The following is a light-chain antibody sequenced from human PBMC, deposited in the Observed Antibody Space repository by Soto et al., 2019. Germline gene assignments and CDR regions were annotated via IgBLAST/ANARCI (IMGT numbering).Light chain of an antibody. J-gene: IGKJ1*01. V-gene: IGKV3-20*01. CDR3: QQYGGSPRT. CDR1: QSVGSSY. Sequence: VVLTQYPGTLSLSPGERATLSCRASQSVGSSYLAWYQQKLGQAPRLLIHDASSRATGIPDRFSGSGSATDFTLTISRLEPEDFAVYYCQQYGGSPRTFGQGTKVDIK. CDR2: DAS.